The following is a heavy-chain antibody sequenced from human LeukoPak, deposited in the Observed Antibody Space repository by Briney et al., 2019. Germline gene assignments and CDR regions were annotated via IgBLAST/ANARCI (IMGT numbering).Heavy chain of an antibody. Sequence: PSETLSLTCTVSGGSISSGGYYWSWIRQPPGKGLEWIGYIYHSGSTYYNPSLKSRVTISVDRSKNQFSLKLSSVTAADTAVYYCARDSSSLFDYWGQGTLVTVSS. CDR1: GGSISSGGYY. CDR2: IYHSGST. J-gene: IGHJ4*02. CDR3: ARDSSSLFDY. D-gene: IGHD6-6*01. V-gene: IGHV4-30-2*01.